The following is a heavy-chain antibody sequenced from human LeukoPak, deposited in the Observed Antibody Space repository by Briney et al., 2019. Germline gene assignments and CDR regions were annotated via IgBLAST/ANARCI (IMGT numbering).Heavy chain of an antibody. D-gene: IGHD2-21*02. V-gene: IGHV4-59*11. CDR3: GRARDMAFDI. J-gene: IGHJ3*02. CDR1: GGSISGHY. CDR2: IYYRGTT. Sequence: SETLSLTCTVSGGSISGHYWRWIRQPPGKEREWIGNIYYRGTTNYNPSLKSRVTMSVDTSTNQFSLKLTSVTAADTAVYYCGRARDMAFDIWGRGTMVTVSS.